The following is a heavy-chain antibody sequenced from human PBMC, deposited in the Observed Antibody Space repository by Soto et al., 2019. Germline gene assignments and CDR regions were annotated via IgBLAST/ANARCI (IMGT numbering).Heavy chain of an antibody. Sequence: SETLSLTCTVSGGSISSYYWSWIRQPPGKGLEWIGYIYYSGSTNYNPSLKSRVTISVDTSKNQFSLKLSSVTAADTAVYYCARGVAAAGPGYYYGMDVWGQGTTVTVSS. D-gene: IGHD6-13*01. V-gene: IGHV4-59*01. CDR2: IYYSGST. CDR3: ARGVAAAGPGYYYGMDV. J-gene: IGHJ6*02. CDR1: GGSISSYY.